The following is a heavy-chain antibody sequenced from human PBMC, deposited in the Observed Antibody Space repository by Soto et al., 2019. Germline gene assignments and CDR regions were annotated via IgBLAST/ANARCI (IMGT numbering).Heavy chain of an antibody. J-gene: IGHJ4*02. D-gene: IGHD3-9*01. Sequence: KFQGRVTITRDTSASTAYTELSSLRSEDTAVYYCARAKILRYFDAYYFDYWGQGTLVTVSS. CDR3: ARAKILRYFDAYYFDY. V-gene: IGHV1-3*01.